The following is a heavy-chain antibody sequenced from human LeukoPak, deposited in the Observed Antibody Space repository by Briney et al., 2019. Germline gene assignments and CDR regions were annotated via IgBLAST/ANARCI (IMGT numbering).Heavy chain of an antibody. V-gene: IGHV1-8*01. CDR2: MNPNSGNT. Sequence: GASVTVSCKASGYTFTNYDINWVRQATGQGLEWMGWMNPNSGNTGYAQKFQGRVTMTRNTSTSTAYMELSSLRSEDTAVYYCASSEKYSGYDLAYWGQGTLVTVSS. CDR1: GYTFTNYD. D-gene: IGHD5-12*01. J-gene: IGHJ4*02. CDR3: ASSEKYSGYDLAY.